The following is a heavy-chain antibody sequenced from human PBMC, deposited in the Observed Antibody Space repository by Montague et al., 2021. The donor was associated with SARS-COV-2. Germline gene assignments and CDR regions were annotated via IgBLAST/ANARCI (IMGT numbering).Heavy chain of an antibody. Sequence: PALVKPTQTLTLTCTFSGFSLSTSGMRASWIRQPPGKALEWLARIDWXDDKFYSTSLKTRLTISKDTSKNQVVLTMTNMDPVDTATYYCARSYYDMLTGYCAPFDYWGQGTLVTVSS. CDR1: GFSLSTSGMR. CDR3: ARSYYDMLTGYCAPFDY. CDR2: IDWXDDK. V-gene: IGHV2-70*04. D-gene: IGHD3-9*01. J-gene: IGHJ4*02.